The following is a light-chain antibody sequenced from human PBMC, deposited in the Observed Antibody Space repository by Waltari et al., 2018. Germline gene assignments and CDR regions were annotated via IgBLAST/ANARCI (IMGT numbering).Light chain of an antibody. V-gene: IGKV3-20*01. CDR3: QQYGRSPYT. CDR1: QSLSSTY. CDR2: GAS. Sequence: EIVLTQSPGTLSLSPGERATLSCRASQSLSSTYLAWYQQKPGQAPRLLIYGASSRATGIPARFSGSGSGTDCTLSISRLEPEDSAVYYCQQYGRSPYTFGQGTKLEIK. J-gene: IGKJ2*01.